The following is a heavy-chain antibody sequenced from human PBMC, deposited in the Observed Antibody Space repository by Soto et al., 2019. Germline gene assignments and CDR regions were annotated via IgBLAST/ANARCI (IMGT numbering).Heavy chain of an antibody. CDR2: VIPVLTTT. V-gene: IGHV1-69*08. CDR3: ARRRYCGYDCYHKHYYGMYV. D-gene: IGHD2-21*02. CDR1: GGTFSSYT. Sequence: QVRLVQSGAEVKKSGSSVKVSCMASGGTFSSYTVNWLRQAPGRGLEWMGRVIPVLTTTDYAQKFRGRVTITADKSANAVYMELTSLSSEDTSIYYCARRRYCGYDCYHKHYYGMYVWGQGTTVTVAS. J-gene: IGHJ6*02.